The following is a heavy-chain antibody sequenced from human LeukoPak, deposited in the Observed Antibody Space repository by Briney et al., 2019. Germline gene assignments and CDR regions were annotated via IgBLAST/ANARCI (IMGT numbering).Heavy chain of an antibody. CDR2: ISSRSITI. CDR3: ARPKAGF. Sequence: AGGSLRLSCAASGFTFSDYYMSWIRQAPGKGLEWVAYISSRSITIHYADSVRGRFTISRDNAKRSVYLQMNSLGAEDTGIYYCARPKAGFWGQGTLVTVSS. CDR1: GFTFSDYY. V-gene: IGHV3-11*01. J-gene: IGHJ4*02.